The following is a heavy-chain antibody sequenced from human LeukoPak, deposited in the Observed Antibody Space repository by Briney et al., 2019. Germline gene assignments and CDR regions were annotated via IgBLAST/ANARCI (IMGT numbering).Heavy chain of an antibody. CDR3: ARNDILTGYYYYFDY. CDR1: GFAFSSNG. V-gene: IGHV3-21*01. Sequence: GGSLRLSCAATGFAFSSNGMNWVRQAPGKGLEWVSSISSSGGNTYYADSVKGRFTISRDNAKNSLYLQMNSLRAEDTAVYYCARNDILTGYYYYFDYWGQGTLVTVSS. D-gene: IGHD3-9*01. CDR2: ISSSGGNT. J-gene: IGHJ4*02.